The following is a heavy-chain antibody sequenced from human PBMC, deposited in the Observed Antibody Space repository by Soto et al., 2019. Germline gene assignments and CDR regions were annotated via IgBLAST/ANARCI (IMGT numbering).Heavy chain of an antibody. CDR3: ARDQPIDSSGWPHIGAYYYYGMAV. Sequence: GASVKVSCKASGGTFSSYAISWVGQAPGQGLEWMGGIIPIFGPANYAQKFQGRVTITADESTSTAYMELSSLRSEDTAAYYCARDQPIDSSGWPHIGAYYYYGMAVWGQRTTVTV. J-gene: IGHJ6*02. CDR1: GGTFSSYA. V-gene: IGHV1-69*13. D-gene: IGHD6-19*01. CDR2: IIPIFGPA.